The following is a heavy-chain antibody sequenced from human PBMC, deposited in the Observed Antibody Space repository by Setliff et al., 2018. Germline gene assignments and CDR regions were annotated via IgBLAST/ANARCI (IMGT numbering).Heavy chain of an antibody. Sequence: PSETLSLTCTVSGGSISSGGYYWSWIRQHPRKGLERIGYIYYSGSTYYNPSLKSRVTISVDTSKNQFSLKLSSVTAADTAVYYCARDYYDSSGYPHFDYWGQGTLVTSPQ. CDR3: ARDYYDSSGYPHFDY. V-gene: IGHV4-31*03. J-gene: IGHJ4*02. CDR1: GGSISSGGYY. CDR2: IYYSGST. D-gene: IGHD3-22*01.